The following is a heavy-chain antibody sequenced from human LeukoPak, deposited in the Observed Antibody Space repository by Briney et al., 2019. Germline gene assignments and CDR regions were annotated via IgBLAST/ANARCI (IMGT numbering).Heavy chain of an antibody. CDR3: AREGLERPLVNGFYYYYGMDV. CDR2: FTSGSRSI. V-gene: IGHV3-21*01. Sequence: GGSLRPSCAASGFTFSSYSMTWVRQAPGKGLEWASSFTSGSRSIYYADSVKGRFTISRDNAKNSLYLQMNSLRAEDTAVYYCAREGLERPLVNGFYYYYGMDVWGQGTTVTVSS. J-gene: IGHJ6*02. CDR1: GFTFSSYS. D-gene: IGHD1-1*01.